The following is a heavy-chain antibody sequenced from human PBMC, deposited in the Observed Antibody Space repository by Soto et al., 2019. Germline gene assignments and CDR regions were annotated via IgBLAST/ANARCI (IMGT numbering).Heavy chain of an antibody. Sequence: QVQLQESGPGLVKPSQTLSLTCTVSGGSISSGGYYWSWIRQHPGKGLEWIGYIYYSGSTYYNPSLKSRVTISVDTSKNQFSLKLSSVTAADTAVYYCARGSNGDHYYYYYMDAWGKGTTVTVSS. J-gene: IGHJ6*03. V-gene: IGHV4-31*03. CDR2: IYYSGST. CDR1: GGSISSGGYY. CDR3: ARGSNGDHYYYYYMDA. D-gene: IGHD1-1*01.